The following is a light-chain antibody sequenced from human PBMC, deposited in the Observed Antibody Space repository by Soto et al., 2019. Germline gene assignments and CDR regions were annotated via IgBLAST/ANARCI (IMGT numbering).Light chain of an antibody. CDR3: QQVNSFRT. J-gene: IGKJ1*01. V-gene: IGKV1-6*01. CDR2: AAS. Sequence: AIQMTQSPSCLSASVGDRVTITCRASQGIRNDLGWYQQKPGKAPKLLIYAASSLQSGVPSRFSDSGSGTEFTLTISSLQPDDFATYYCQQVNSFRTFGQGTKVDI. CDR1: QGIRND.